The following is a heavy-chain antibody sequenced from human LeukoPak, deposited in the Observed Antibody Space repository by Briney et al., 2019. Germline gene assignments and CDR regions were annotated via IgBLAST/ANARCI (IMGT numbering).Heavy chain of an antibody. CDR1: GFTFDDYA. D-gene: IGHD3-22*01. Sequence: PGGSLRLSCAASGFTFDDYAMHWVRQAPGKGLEWVSGISWNSGSIGYADSVKGRFTISRDNAKNSLYLQMNSLRAEDTAVYYCARARGSGYYFDYWGQGTLVTVSS. CDR3: ARARGSGYYFDY. V-gene: IGHV3-9*01. J-gene: IGHJ4*02. CDR2: ISWNSGSI.